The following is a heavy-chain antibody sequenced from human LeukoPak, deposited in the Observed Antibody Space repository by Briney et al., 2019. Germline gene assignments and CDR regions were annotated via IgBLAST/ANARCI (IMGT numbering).Heavy chain of an antibody. CDR3: ARGDYYDGGGRNWFDP. CDR2: LYPSGST. CDR1: GGSINSGY. D-gene: IGHD3-16*01. J-gene: IGHJ5*02. Sequence: PSETLSLTCSVSGGSINSGYWSWIRQPPGKGLEWIGLLYPSGSTNYNPSLKSRVTISVDTSRTQFSLRLTSVTAADTAVYYCARGDYYDGGGRNWFDPWGQGTLVTVSS. V-gene: IGHV4-59*12.